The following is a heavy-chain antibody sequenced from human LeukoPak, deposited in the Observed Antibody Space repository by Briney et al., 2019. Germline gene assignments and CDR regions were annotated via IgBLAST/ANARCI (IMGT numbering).Heavy chain of an antibody. CDR2: IYYSGST. V-gene: IGHV4-59*01. CDR3: ATEGTIFGVQREPY. J-gene: IGHJ4*02. Sequence: SETLSLTCTVSGGSISSYYWSWLRQPPGKGLEWIGYIYYSGSTNYNPSLKSRVTISVDTSKNQFSLKLSSVTAADTAVYYCATEGTIFGVQREPYWGQGTLVTVSS. D-gene: IGHD3-3*01. CDR1: GGSISSYY.